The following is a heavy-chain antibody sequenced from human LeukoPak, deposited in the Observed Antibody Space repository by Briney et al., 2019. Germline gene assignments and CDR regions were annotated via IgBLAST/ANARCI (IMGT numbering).Heavy chain of an antibody. CDR2: IYHSGST. V-gene: IGHV4-30-2*01. CDR1: GGSISSGGYS. D-gene: IGHD2-21*01. J-gene: IGHJ3*02. CDR3: ARRAISHVGAFDI. Sequence: SQTLSLTCAVSGGSISSGGYSWSWIRQPPGKGLEWIGYIYHSGSTYYNPSLKSRVTISVDRSKNQFSLKLSSVTAADTAVYYCARRAISHVGAFDIWGQGTMVTVSS.